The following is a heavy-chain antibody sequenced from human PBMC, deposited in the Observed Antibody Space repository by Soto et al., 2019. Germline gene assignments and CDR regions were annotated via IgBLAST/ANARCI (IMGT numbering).Heavy chain of an antibody. J-gene: IGHJ4*02. CDR3: ARLPYYDFLPDY. Sequence: QLQLQESGPGLVKPSETLSLTCTVSGGSISSSSYYWGWIRQPPGKGLEWIGSIYYSGSTYYNPSLQSRVTISVDTSKNQFSLKLSSVTAADTAVYYCARLPYYDFLPDYWGQGTLVTVSS. V-gene: IGHV4-39*01. D-gene: IGHD3-3*01. CDR1: GGSISSSSYY. CDR2: IYYSGST.